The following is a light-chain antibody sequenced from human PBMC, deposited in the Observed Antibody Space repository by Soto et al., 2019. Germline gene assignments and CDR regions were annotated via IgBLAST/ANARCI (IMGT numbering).Light chain of an antibody. V-gene: IGKV3-20*01. J-gene: IGKJ1*01. CDR3: QQYGSSLWT. Sequence: EIVLTQSPGTLSLSPGERATLSCRASQSVSSSYLAWYQQRPGQAPRLLIYGASSRATVIPDRVSGSGSGTDFTLTISRLEPEDSAVYYCQQYGSSLWTFGQGTKVEIK. CDR2: GAS. CDR1: QSVSSSY.